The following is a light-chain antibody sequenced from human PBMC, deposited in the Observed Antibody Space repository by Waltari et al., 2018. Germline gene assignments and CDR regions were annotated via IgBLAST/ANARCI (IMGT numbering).Light chain of an antibody. CDR2: GAS. V-gene: IGKV3-15*01. Sequence: EIVMTQSPATMSVSPGEGATLSCRASQSVSRNLAWYQQKPGQAPRLLIYGASTRATGIPARFSGSGSGTEFTLTISSLQSEDFAVYYCQLTGPVAFGQGTKVEIK. CDR3: QLTGPVA. J-gene: IGKJ1*01. CDR1: QSVSRN.